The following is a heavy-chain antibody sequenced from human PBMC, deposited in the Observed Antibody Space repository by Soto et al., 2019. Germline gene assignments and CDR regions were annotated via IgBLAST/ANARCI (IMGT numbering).Heavy chain of an antibody. J-gene: IGHJ3*02. D-gene: IGHD3-22*01. CDR2: IHNSGGT. CDR3: ARGYFDSRGYSNTFDI. V-gene: IGHV4-59*01. Sequence: QVQLQESGPGLVKPSETLSLTCTVSGVSISSAYWSWIRQPPGKGPEWIGYIHNSGGTNYNPSLKSRVTFSVDTSKNQFSLRLSSVTIADTAMYYCARGYFDSRGYSNTFDILGQGTMVTVSS. CDR1: GVSISSAY.